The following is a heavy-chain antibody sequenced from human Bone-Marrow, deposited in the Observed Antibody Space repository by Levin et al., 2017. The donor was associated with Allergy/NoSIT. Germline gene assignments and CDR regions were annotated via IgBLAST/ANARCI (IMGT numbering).Heavy chain of an antibody. D-gene: IGHD5-12*01. J-gene: IGHJ4*02. CDR3: ASANVDIVASPADY. CDR2: VRNTANNYAT. Sequence: GGSLRLSCAASGFSFSASLMHWVRQASGKGLEWVGHVRNTANNYATAYAASVKGRFTISRDDSKNTAYLQMNSLKTEDTAVYYCASANVDIVASPADYWGQGILVTVSS. CDR1: GFSFSASL. V-gene: IGHV3-73*01.